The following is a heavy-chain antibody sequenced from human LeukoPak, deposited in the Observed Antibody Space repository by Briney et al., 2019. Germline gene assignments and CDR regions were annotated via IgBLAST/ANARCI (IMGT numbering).Heavy chain of an antibody. CDR1: GFTFSSYW. CDR3: ARSAWYYDFWSGYRPGAFDI. CDR2: INSDGSST. Sequence: GGSLRLSCAASGFTFSSYWMHWVRQAPGKGLVWVSRINSDGSSTSYADSVKGRFTISRDNAKNTLYLQMNSLRAEDTAVYYCARSAWYYDFWSGYRPGAFDIWGQGTMVTVSS. J-gene: IGHJ3*02. V-gene: IGHV3-74*01. D-gene: IGHD3-3*01.